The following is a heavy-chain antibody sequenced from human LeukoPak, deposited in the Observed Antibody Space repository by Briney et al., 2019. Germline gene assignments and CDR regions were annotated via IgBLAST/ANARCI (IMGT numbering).Heavy chain of an antibody. CDR1: GGSLSSYY. Sequence: PSETLSLTSTVSGGSLSSYYWSWIRQPAGKGLEWIGRIYTSGSTNYNPSLKSRVTMSVDTSKNQFSLKLSSVTAADTAVYYCARQRKAVVRKSPLDYWGQGTLVTVSS. J-gene: IGHJ4*02. CDR3: ARQRKAVVRKSPLDY. D-gene: IGHD4-23*01. CDR2: IYTSGST. V-gene: IGHV4-4*07.